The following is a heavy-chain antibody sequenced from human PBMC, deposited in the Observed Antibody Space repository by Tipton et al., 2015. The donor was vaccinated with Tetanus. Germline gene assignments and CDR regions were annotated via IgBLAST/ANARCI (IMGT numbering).Heavy chain of an antibody. V-gene: IGHV4-34*01. CDR1: GGSISSYY. CDR2: ISHSGSS. CDR3: AREGAPRAFDI. Sequence: TLSLTCTVSGGSISSYYWNWVRQSPGKGLEWIGEISHSGSSSYSPSLKSRVTISVDTSKNQFSLRLRSVAAADTAVYYCAREGAPRAFDIWGQGTMVTVSS. J-gene: IGHJ3*02.